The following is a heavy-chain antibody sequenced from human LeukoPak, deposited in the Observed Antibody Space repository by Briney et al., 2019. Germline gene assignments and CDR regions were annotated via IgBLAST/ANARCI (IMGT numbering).Heavy chain of an antibody. V-gene: IGHV3-33*06. CDR2: IWYDGNNK. D-gene: IGHD6-6*01. CDR3: AKSLGPISNIAARPLDY. J-gene: IGHJ4*02. Sequence: GGSLRLSCAASGFTFSNYGMHWVRQAPGKGLEWVAVIWYDGNNKNYADSVKGRFTISRDNSKNTLYLQMSSLRAEDTALYYCAKSLGPISNIAARPLDYWGLGTLVTVSS. CDR1: GFTFSNYG.